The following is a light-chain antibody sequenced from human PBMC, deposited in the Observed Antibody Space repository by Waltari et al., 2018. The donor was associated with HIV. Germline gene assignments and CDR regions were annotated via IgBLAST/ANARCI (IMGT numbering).Light chain of an antibody. J-gene: IGKJ2*02. CDR2: KAS. V-gene: IGKV1-5*03. Sequence: DIQMTQSPSTLSDSVGDRVTITCRASQSISSWLAWYQQKPGNAPKLLIYKASSLESGVPSRFSGSGSGPEFTLTISSLQPDDFATYYCQQYSNYPGTFGKGTKLEIK. CDR1: QSISSW. CDR3: QQYSNYPGT.